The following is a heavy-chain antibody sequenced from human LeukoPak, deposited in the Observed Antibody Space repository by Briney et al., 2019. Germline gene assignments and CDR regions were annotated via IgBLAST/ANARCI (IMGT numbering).Heavy chain of an antibody. Sequence: PGGSLRLSCAASGSTFSNYSMNWVRQAPGKGLEWVSYISSRSRTIYYADSVKGRFTISRDNAKNSLFLQMNSLRAGDTAVYYCARGGLRTIDYLGQGTLVTVSS. CDR1: GSTFSNYS. J-gene: IGHJ4*02. CDR2: ISSRSRTI. V-gene: IGHV3-48*01. CDR3: ARGGLRTIDY. D-gene: IGHD2-8*01.